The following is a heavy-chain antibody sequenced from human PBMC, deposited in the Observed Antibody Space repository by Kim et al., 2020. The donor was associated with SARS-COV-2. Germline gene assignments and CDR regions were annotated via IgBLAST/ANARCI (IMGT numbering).Heavy chain of an antibody. D-gene: IGHD7-27*01. CDR2: ISSSSSTI. CDR1: GFTFSSYS. Sequence: GGSLRLSCAASGFTFSSYSMNWVRQAPGKGLEWVSYISSSSSTIYYADSVKGRFTISRDNAKNSLYLQMNSLRDEDTAVYYCARHNIPGPWGSYYYGMDVWGQGTTVTVSS. J-gene: IGHJ6*02. CDR3: ARHNIPGPWGSYYYGMDV. V-gene: IGHV3-48*02.